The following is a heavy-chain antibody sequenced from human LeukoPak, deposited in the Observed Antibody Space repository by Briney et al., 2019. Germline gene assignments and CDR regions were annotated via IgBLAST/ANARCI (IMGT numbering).Heavy chain of an antibody. D-gene: IGHD4-17*01. CDR1: GFTFTDSA. Sequence: GGSLRLSCAGSGFTFTDSAINWVRQAPGKGLEWASSINNIATHSYYAASVKGRFSISRDDAKNSVYLQMHSLRAEDTAIYYCVRDPTRYLRYGYFDYWGQGAQVTVSS. CDR2: INNIATHS. V-gene: IGHV3-21*01. CDR3: VRDPTRYLRYGYFDY. J-gene: IGHJ4*02.